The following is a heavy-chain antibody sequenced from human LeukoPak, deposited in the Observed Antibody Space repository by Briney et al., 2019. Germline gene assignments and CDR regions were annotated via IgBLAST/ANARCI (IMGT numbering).Heavy chain of an antibody. CDR2: INDESSDI. CDR3: ARDTFQPGLIDS. D-gene: IGHD2-2*01. CDR1: GFTFNLYA. J-gene: IGHJ4*02. Sequence: GGSLRLSCAASGFTFNLYAMNWVRQAPGKGLEWVSYINDESSDIHYAGSVRGRFTISRDDARQTLYLQLSSLRVEDTAVYYCARDTFQPGLIDSWGQGTLVTVSS. V-gene: IGHV3-21*05.